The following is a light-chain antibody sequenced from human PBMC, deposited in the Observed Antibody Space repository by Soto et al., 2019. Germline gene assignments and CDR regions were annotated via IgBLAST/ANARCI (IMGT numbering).Light chain of an antibody. J-gene: IGKJ1*01. CDR3: MQPLHTPWT. CDR2: MTS. V-gene: IGKV2-28*01. Sequence: QSPLSLPVSPGKPSSISCRSSQRLLNRNGYNYLDWFVQKPGQSPQLLIYMTSNRSPGVPDRFSGSGSGTDFTLKISRVEAEDVGVYYCMQPLHTPWTFGQGTKVDI. CDR1: QRLLNRNGYNY.